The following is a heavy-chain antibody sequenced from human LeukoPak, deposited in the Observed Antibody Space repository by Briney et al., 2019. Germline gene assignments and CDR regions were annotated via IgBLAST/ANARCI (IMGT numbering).Heavy chain of an antibody. CDR2: ISGSGRKI. J-gene: IGHJ6*03. CDR1: GFTFSSYG. Sequence: GGSLRLSCAASGFTFSSYGMSWVRQAPGKGLEWVSGISGSGRKIYYADSVKGRFTISRDNSKNTLYLQMNSLRAEDTAVYYCAREKLGYCSSTSCYGGYYYYMDVWGKGTTVTVSS. CDR3: AREKLGYCSSTSCYGGYYYYMDV. D-gene: IGHD2-2*01. V-gene: IGHV3-23*01.